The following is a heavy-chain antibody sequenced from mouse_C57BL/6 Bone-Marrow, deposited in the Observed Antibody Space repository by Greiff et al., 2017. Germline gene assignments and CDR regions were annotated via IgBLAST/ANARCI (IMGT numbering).Heavy chain of an antibody. CDR3: ARRIYYGSSFDD. CDR2: INPNNGGT. J-gene: IGHJ2*01. V-gene: IGHV1-26*01. Sequence: EVQLQQSGPELVKPGASVKISCKASGYTFTDYYMNWVKQSHGKSLEWIGDINPNNGGTSYNQKFKGKATLTVDKSSSTAYMELRSLTSEDSAVYYCARRIYYGSSFDDWGQGTTLTVSS. CDR1: GYTFTDYY. D-gene: IGHD1-1*01.